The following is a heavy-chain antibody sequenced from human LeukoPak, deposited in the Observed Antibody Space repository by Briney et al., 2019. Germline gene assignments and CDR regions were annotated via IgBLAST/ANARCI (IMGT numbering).Heavy chain of an antibody. V-gene: IGHV4-59*01. D-gene: IGHD5/OR15-5a*01. CDR1: GGSISSKY. J-gene: IGHJ4*02. Sequence: SETLSLTCTVSGGSISSKYWSWIRQPPGKGLEWIGYIYYSGSTNYNPSLKSRVTISVDTSKNQFSLKLSSVTAADTAVYSCARYYSVYNDYWGQGTLVTVSS. CDR3: ARYYSVYNDY. CDR2: IYYSGST.